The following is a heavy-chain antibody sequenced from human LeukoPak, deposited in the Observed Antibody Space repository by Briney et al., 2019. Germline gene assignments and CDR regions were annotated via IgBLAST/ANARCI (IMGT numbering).Heavy chain of an antibody. V-gene: IGHV3-30*02. D-gene: IGHD3-22*01. J-gene: IGHJ5*02. CDR3: APGYYDSSGYS. CDR2: IWYDGSNK. CDR1: GFTFSSDA. Sequence: GGSLRLSCAASGFTFSSDAMHWVRQAPGKGLEWVAFIWYDGSNKYYADSVKGRFTISRDNSKNTLYLQMNSLRAEDTAVYYCAPGYYDSSGYSWGQGTLVTVSS.